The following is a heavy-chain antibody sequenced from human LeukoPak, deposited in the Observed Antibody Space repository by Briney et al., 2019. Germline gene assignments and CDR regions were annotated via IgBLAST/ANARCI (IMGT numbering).Heavy chain of an antibody. CDR2: IYYSGST. CDR1: GGXISSYY. CDR3: ARGLMVRGVSLDY. Sequence: PSETLSLTCTVSGGXISSYYWSWIRQPPGKGLEWIGYIYYSGSTNYKPSLKSRVTISVDTSKNQFSLKLSSVTAADTAVYYCARGLMVRGVSLDYWGQGTLVTVSS. V-gene: IGHV4-59*01. D-gene: IGHD3-10*01. J-gene: IGHJ4*02.